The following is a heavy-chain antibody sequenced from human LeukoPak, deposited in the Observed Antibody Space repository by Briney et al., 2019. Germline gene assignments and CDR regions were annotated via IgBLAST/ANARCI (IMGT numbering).Heavy chain of an antibody. Sequence: ASETLSLTCTVGSDSISSHNWGWIRQPPGKGLEWLGHDTYSTSVNQDPPLKSRVSISKDTSKNHVYLRLTSVTAADTAVYYCARRLRLGDTHVDAYDMWGQGTMVSVSS. J-gene: IGHJ3*02. CDR3: ARRLRLGDTHVDAYDM. V-gene: IGHV4-59*11. CDR2: DTYSTSV. D-gene: IGHD1-26*01. CDR1: SDSISSHN.